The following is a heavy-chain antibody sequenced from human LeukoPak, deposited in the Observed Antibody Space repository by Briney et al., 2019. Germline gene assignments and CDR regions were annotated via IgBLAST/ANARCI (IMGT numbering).Heavy chain of an antibody. Sequence: ASVKVSCKASGYTFTGYYMHWVRQAPGQGLEWMGRINPNSGGTNYAQKFQGRVTMTRDTSISTAYMELRSLRSDDTAVYYCARKGIAAAGTYGYWGQGTLVTVSS. V-gene: IGHV1-2*06. J-gene: IGHJ4*02. CDR3: ARKGIAAAGTYGY. CDR2: INPNSGGT. D-gene: IGHD6-13*01. CDR1: GYTFTGYY.